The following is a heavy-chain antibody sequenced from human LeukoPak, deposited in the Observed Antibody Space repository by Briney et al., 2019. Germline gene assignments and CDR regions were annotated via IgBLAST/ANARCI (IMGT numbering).Heavy chain of an antibody. CDR1: GFTFGDYA. V-gene: IGHV3-49*04. CDR3: TRDRSTGYSGSYILY. CDR2: IRSKAYGGTT. Sequence: GGSLRLSCTASGFTFGDYAMSWVRQAPGKGLEWVGFIRSKAYGGTTEYAASVKGRLTISRDNSKSIAYLQMNSLKTEDTAVYYCTRDRSTGYSGSYILYWGQGTLVTVSS. D-gene: IGHD3-10*01. J-gene: IGHJ4*02.